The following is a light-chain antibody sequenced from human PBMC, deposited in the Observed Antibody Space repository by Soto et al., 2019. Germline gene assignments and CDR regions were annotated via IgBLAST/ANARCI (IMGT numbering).Light chain of an antibody. V-gene: IGKV1-33*01. CDR2: DAS. J-gene: IGKJ4*01. CDR1: QDISNY. Sequence: DIKMTHSPSSLSASVGDRVTVTCQASQDISNYLNWYQQKPGKAPKLLIYDASNLETGVPSRFSGSGSGTDFTFTISSLQPEDIATYYCQQYDNLPRTVGGGTKVDIK. CDR3: QQYDNLPRT.